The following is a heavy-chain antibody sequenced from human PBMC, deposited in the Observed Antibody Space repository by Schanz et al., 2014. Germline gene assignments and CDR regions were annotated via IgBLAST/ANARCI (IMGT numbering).Heavy chain of an antibody. D-gene: IGHD1-26*01. J-gene: IGHJ4*02. V-gene: IGHV4-34*01. Sequence: QVQLQQWGAGLLKASETLSLTCAVYGGSSSDCYWSWIRQPPGKGLEWIGQIYHTGSTDFNPSLKSRVTISVDKSKTQFSLRLSSVTAADTAVYYCTRDGYSRNFPDYWGQGTLVTVSS. CDR1: GGSSSDCY. CDR3: TRDGYSRNFPDY. CDR2: IYHTGST.